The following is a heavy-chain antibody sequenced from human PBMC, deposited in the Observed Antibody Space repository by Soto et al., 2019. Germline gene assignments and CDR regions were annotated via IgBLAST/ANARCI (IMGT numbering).Heavy chain of an antibody. CDR1: GYTFTSYG. Sequence: QDQLVQSGAEVKKPGASVKVSCKASGYTFTSYGINWVRQAPGQGLEWMGWINTYDGNTNHAQKFQGRVTMPTDTSTSTAYMELRSLSSDDPAVYYCAASQQFDYWGQGTLVTVSS. V-gene: IGHV1-18*01. CDR3: AASQQFDY. J-gene: IGHJ4*02. D-gene: IGHD6-13*01. CDR2: INTYDGNT.